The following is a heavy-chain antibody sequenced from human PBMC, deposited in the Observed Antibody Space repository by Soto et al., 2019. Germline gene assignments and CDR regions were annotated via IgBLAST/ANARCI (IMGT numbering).Heavy chain of an antibody. J-gene: IGHJ4*02. V-gene: IGHV3-33*01. D-gene: IGHD1-20*01. Sequence: GGSLRLSCAASGFTFSSYGMHWVRQAPGKGLEWVAVIWYDGSNKYYADSVKGRFTISRDNSKNTLYLQMNSLRAEDTAVYYCARLLKGYNWNCFDYWGPGTLVTVSS. CDR3: ARLLKGYNWNCFDY. CDR2: IWYDGSNK. CDR1: GFTFSSYG.